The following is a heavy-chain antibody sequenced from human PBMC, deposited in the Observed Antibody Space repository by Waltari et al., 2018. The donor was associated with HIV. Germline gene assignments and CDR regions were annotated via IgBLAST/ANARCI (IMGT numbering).Heavy chain of an antibody. CDR2: IRSKAYGGTT. D-gene: IGHD3-16*01. CDR3: TRDGGDGVWFDP. J-gene: IGHJ5*02. CDR1: GFTFGDYA. Sequence: EVQLVESGGGLVQPGRSLRLSCTASGFTFGDYAMSWFRLAPGKGLEWVGFIRSKAYGGTTEYAASVKGRFTISRDDSKSIAYLQMNSLKTEDTAVYYCTRDGGDGVWFDPWGQGTLVTVSS. V-gene: IGHV3-49*03.